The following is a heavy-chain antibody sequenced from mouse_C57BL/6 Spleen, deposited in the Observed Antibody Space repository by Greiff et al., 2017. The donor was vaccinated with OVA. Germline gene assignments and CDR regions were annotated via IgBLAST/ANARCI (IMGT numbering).Heavy chain of an antibody. J-gene: IGHJ3*01. CDR2: IYPGSGSP. Sequence: QVQLQQPGAELVKPGASVKMSCQASGYTFTSYWITWVKQRPGQGLEWIGDIYPGSGSPNYNEKFKSKATLTVDQSSSTAYMQLSSLTSEDAAVYYCARSGTAAYGYDKLAYWGQGTLVTVSA. V-gene: IGHV1-55*01. CDR3: ARSGTAAYGYDKLAY. CDR1: GYTFTSYW. D-gene: IGHD2-2*01.